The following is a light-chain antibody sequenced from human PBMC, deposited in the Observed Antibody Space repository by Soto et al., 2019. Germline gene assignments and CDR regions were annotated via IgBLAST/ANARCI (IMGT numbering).Light chain of an antibody. CDR3: QQSYSTPHT. CDR2: VAS. CDR1: QSISSY. V-gene: IGKV1-39*01. J-gene: IGKJ5*01. Sequence: DIQMTQSPSSLSASVGDRVTITCRASQSISSYLSWYQQKPGKAPKLLINVASTLQSGVPSRFSGSGSGTDFTLAISSLQPEDFATYYCQQSYSTPHTFGQGTRLEIK.